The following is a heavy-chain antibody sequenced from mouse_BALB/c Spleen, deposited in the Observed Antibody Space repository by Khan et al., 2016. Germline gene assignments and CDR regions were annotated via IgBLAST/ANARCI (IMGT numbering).Heavy chain of an antibody. CDR2: IDPENGNT. J-gene: IGHJ2*01. D-gene: IGHD1-2*01. V-gene: IGHV14-1*02. Sequence: VQLKQPGAELVRPGALVKLSCKASGFNIKDYYMHWVKQRPEQGLEWNGWIDPENGNTIYDPKFQGKASITADTPSNKAYLQLSSRTSKDTADDDCARSTATYFDYWVQGTTLTVSS. CDR3: ARSTATYFDY. CDR1: GFNIKDYY.